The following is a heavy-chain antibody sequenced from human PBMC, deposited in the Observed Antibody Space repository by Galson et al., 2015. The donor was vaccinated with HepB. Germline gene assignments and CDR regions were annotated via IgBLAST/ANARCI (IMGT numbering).Heavy chain of an antibody. CDR2: VKSEIDGGTK. CDR1: GFLFSNGW. V-gene: IGHV3-15*01. CDR3: TTVLWWLPNWADT. D-gene: IGHD5-12*01. Sequence: SLRLSCAGSGFLFSNGWMTWVRQAPGKGLKWVGRVKSEIDGGTKDYATPLKGRFLISRDDPKNTVYLQMNSLKIEDTGVYYCTTVLWWLPNWADTWGRGTLVTVSS. J-gene: IGHJ5*02.